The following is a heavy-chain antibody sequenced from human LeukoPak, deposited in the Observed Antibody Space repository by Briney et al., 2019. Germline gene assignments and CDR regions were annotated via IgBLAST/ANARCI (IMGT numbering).Heavy chain of an antibody. J-gene: IGHJ4*02. CDR1: GFTFSSYW. Sequence: PGGSLRLSCAASGFTFSSYWMSWVRQAPGKGLEWVANIKQDGSENYYVDSVKGRFAVSRDNAKNSLYLQMNSLRAEDTAVYYCARDSSTWWEPHLDYWGQGTLVTVSS. V-gene: IGHV3-7*01. D-gene: IGHD1-26*01. CDR3: ARDSSTWWEPHLDY. CDR2: IKQDGSEN.